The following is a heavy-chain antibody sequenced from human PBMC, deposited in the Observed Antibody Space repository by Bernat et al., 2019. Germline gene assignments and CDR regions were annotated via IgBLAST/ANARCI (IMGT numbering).Heavy chain of an antibody. CDR3: ARDWTTQTYYYGMDV. J-gene: IGHJ6*02. Sequence: EVQLVESGGGLIQPGGSLRLSRAASGITVSRNYMSWVRQAPGKGLEGVSHIYSGCSTYYADSVKGRFTISRDNSKNTLYLQMDSLRAEDTAVYYCARDWTTQTYYYGMDVWGQGTTVTVSS. V-gene: IGHV3-53*01. CDR1: GITVSRNY. CDR2: IYSGCST. D-gene: IGHD3/OR15-3a*01.